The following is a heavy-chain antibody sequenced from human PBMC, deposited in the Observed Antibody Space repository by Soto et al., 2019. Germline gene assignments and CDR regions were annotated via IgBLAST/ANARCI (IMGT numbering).Heavy chain of an antibody. CDR3: ARDGDPGYSFWSGPLGGGRFDP. Sequence: QVQLVQSGAEVKEPGSSVNVSCKTSGGTFGNTAVTWVRQVPGQGLERIGGIVPLFGTANYEQKFRGRVMITAAESTSTAYMDLSSLRSDDTAIYYCARDGDPGYSFWSGPLGGGRFDPWGQGTLVTVSS. V-gene: IGHV1-69*12. CDR2: IVPLFGTA. CDR1: GGTFGNTA. D-gene: IGHD3-3*01. J-gene: IGHJ5*02.